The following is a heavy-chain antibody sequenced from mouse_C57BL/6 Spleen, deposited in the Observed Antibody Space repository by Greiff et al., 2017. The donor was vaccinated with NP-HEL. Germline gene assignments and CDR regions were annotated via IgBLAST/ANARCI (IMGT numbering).Heavy chain of an antibody. CDR1: GYTFTSYW. V-gene: IGHV1-52*01. J-gene: IGHJ2*01. CDR3: AIGDYYGSSHYFDY. D-gene: IGHD1-1*01. Sequence: QVQLQQSGAELVRPGSSVKLSCKASGYTFTSYWMHWVKQRPIQGLEWIGNIDPSDSETHYNQKFKDKATLTVDKSSSTAYMQLSSLTSEDSAVYYCAIGDYYGSSHYFDYWGQGTTLTVSS. CDR2: IDPSDSET.